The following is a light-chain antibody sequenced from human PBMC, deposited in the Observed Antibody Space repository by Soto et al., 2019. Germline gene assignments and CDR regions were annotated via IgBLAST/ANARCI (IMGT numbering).Light chain of an antibody. Sequence: ENVLTQSPGTVSLSPGERATLSCRASQGVTSNHLAWYQQKPGQAPRLLIYGVFNRATGIPDRFSGSGSGTDFTLTITRLEPKDSAVYFCQHYDGSPRTFGQGTKLEIK. J-gene: IGKJ2*01. CDR1: QGVTSNH. V-gene: IGKV3-20*01. CDR3: QHYDGSPRT. CDR2: GVF.